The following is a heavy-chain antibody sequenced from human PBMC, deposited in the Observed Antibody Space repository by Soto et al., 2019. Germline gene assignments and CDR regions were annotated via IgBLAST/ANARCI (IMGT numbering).Heavy chain of an antibody. Sequence: GGSLRLSCAASGFTVSSNYMIWVRQAPGKGLEWVSVIYSGGSTYYADSVKGRFTISRDNSKNTLYLQMNSLRAEDTAVYYCARYPGSRPPGGYXGQGTLVTVS. CDR1: GFTVSSNY. V-gene: IGHV3-53*01. CDR2: IYSGGST. D-gene: IGHD2-15*01. CDR3: ARYPGSRPPGGY. J-gene: IGHJ4*02.